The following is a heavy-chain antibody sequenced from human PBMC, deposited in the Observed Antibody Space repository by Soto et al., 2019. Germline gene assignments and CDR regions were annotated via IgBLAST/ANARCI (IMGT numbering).Heavy chain of an antibody. D-gene: IGHD5-12*01. CDR1: GYTFTGYY. CDR2: INPNSGGT. V-gene: IGHV1-2*02. CDR3: ARVGMSGYVGHNAFDI. Sequence: ASVKVSCKASGYTFTGYYMHWVRQAPGQGLEWMGWINPNSGGTNYAQKFQGRVTMTRDTSISTAYMELSRLRSDDTAVYYCARVGMSGYVGHNAFDIWGQGTMGTVSS. J-gene: IGHJ3*02.